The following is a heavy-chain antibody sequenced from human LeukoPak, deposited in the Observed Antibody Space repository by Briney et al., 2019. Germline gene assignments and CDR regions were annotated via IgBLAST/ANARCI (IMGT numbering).Heavy chain of an antibody. CDR2: ISYDGSNK. Sequence: TGGSLRLSCAASGFTFSSYAMHWVRQAPGKGLEWVAVISYDGSNKYYADSVKGRFTISRDNSKNTLYLQMNSLRAEDTAVYCCARDRGAEGCFDYWGQGTLVTVSS. J-gene: IGHJ4*02. V-gene: IGHV3-30*04. D-gene: IGHD1-26*01. CDR3: ARDRGAEGCFDY. CDR1: GFTFSSYA.